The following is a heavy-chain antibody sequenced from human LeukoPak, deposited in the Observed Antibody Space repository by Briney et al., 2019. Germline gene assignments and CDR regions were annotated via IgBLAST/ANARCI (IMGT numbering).Heavy chain of an antibody. CDR1: GGSISSGGYY. D-gene: IGHD3-3*01. V-gene: IGHV4-61*02. CDR3: ARGRFLEWLPEFPYYYYYYMDV. Sequence: SQTLSLTCTVSGGSISSGGYYWSWIRQPAGKGLEWIGRIYTSGSTNYNPSLKSRVTISVDTSKNQFSLKLSSVTAADTAVYYCARGRFLEWLPEFPYYYYYYMDVWGKGTTVTVSS. J-gene: IGHJ6*03. CDR2: IYTSGST.